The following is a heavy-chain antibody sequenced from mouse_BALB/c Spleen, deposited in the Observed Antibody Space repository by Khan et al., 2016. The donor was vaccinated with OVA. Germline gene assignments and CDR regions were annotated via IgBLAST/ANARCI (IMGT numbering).Heavy chain of an antibody. CDR3: AKDRGYYAMDY. CDR1: GFSLTSYG. Sequence: QVQLKESGPGLVASSQSLSITCTVSGFSLTSYGVSWVRQPPGKGLEWLGIIWGDGNTNFHSALRSRLSISKDNSKSQVFLKLNSLQTDDTATYYCAKDRGYYAMDYWGQGTSVTVSS. V-gene: IGHV2-3*01. J-gene: IGHJ4*01. CDR2: IWGDGNT.